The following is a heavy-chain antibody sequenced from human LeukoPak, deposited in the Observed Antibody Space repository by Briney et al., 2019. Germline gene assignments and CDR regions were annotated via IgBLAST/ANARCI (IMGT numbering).Heavy chain of an antibody. V-gene: IGHV1-18*01. CDR3: ARLAYSGSHTGWFDP. CDR1: GYTFTSYG. D-gene: IGHD1-26*01. CDR2: ISAYNGNT. J-gene: IGHJ5*02. Sequence: ASVKVSCTASGYTFTSYGISWVRQAPGQGLEWMGWISAYNGNTNYAQKFQGRVTITADESTSTAYMELSSLRSEDTAVYYCARLAYSGSHTGWFDPWGQGTLVTVSS.